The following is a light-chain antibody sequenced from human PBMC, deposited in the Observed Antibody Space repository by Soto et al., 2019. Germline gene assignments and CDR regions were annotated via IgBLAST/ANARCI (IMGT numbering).Light chain of an antibody. CDR1: SSDVGGYYS. J-gene: IGLJ1*01. Sequence: QSALTQPPSASGSPGQSVTISCTGTSSDVGGYYSVSWYQQHPGKAPKHMICEVNKRPSGVPDRFSGSKSGNTASLTVSGLQAEDEADYYCSSYTGSNNYVFGTGTKLTVL. V-gene: IGLV2-8*01. CDR2: EVN. CDR3: SSYTGSNNYV.